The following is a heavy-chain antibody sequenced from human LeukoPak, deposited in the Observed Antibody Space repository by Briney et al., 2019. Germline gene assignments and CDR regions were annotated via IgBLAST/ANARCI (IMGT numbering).Heavy chain of an antibody. Sequence: GGSLRLSCAASGLTVSGNFTSWVRQAPGKGLEWVSYIDSSSSTIYYADSVKGRFTVSRDNAKNSLDLQMNSLRSEDTAVYYCVRDRGISFYFDYWGQGTLVTVSS. J-gene: IGHJ4*02. CDR1: GLTVSGNF. D-gene: IGHD3-16*02. CDR3: VRDRGISFYFDY. CDR2: IDSSSSTI. V-gene: IGHV3-48*01.